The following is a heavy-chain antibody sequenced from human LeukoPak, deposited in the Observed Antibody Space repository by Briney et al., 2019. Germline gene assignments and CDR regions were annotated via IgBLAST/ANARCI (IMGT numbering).Heavy chain of an antibody. Sequence: GGSLRLSCAASGFTFSNYAMSWVRQAPGKGLVWVSAISGSGGTTHYADSVKGRFTISRDNSKNTLYLQMNSLRAEDTAVYYCAKGSAVAGYYFDYWGQGTLVTVSS. CDR2: ISGSGGTT. CDR1: GFTFSNYA. J-gene: IGHJ4*02. D-gene: IGHD6-19*01. V-gene: IGHV3-23*01. CDR3: AKGSAVAGYYFDY.